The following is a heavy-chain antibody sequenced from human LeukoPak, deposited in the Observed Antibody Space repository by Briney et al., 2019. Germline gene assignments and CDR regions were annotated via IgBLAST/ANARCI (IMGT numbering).Heavy chain of an antibody. Sequence: AGSLRLSCTASGFTFNSYAMSWVRQAPGKGLEWVASVSCSDGNTYYAASVKGRFTISRDNSKNTVYLQMNSLRAEDTAVYYCARGLWLSLNYFDYWGQETLVTISS. D-gene: IGHD5-18*01. CDR2: VSCSDGNT. CDR1: GFTFNSYA. V-gene: IGHV3-23*01. J-gene: IGHJ4*02. CDR3: ARGLWLSLNYFDY.